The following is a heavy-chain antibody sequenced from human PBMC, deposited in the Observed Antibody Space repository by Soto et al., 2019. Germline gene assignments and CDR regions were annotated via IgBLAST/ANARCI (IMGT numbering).Heavy chain of an antibody. V-gene: IGHV1-8*01. D-gene: IGHD1-1*01. CDR3: ARGPSERDYYYYYMDV. Sequence: ASVKVSCKASGYTFTSYDINWVRQATGQGLEWMGWMNPNSGNTGYAQKFQGRVTMTRNTSISTAYMELSSLRSEDTAVYYCARGPSERDYYYYYMDVWGKGTTVTVSS. CDR2: MNPNSGNT. CDR1: GYTFTSYD. J-gene: IGHJ6*03.